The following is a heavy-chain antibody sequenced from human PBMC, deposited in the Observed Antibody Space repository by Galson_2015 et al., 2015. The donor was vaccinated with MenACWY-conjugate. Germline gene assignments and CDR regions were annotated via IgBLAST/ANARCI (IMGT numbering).Heavy chain of an antibody. CDR1: GFTFTTNS. CDR3: ARVGIGYGGYDLDH. D-gene: IGHD5-12*01. CDR2: ISGSSRTI. Sequence: SLRLSCAASGFTFTTNSMNWVRQAPGKGLEWISYISGSSRTIYYADSVKGRFTISRDNAKNSLYLQMNSLRAEDTAVYYCARVGIGYGGYDLDHWGQGTLVTVSS. V-gene: IGHV3-48*04. J-gene: IGHJ4*02.